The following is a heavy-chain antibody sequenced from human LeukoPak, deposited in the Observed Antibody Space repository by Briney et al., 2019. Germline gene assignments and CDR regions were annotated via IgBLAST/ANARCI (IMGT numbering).Heavy chain of an antibody. Sequence: SVKVSCKASGGTFSSYAISWVRQAPGQGLEWMGGIIPIFGTANYAQKFQGRVTITADESTSTAYMELSSLRSEDTAVYYCARVSCSSTSCYPPPGIFDYWGQGTLVTVSS. CDR3: ARVSCSSTSCYPPPGIFDY. CDR1: GGTFSSYA. CDR2: IIPIFGTA. J-gene: IGHJ4*02. V-gene: IGHV1-69*13. D-gene: IGHD2-2*01.